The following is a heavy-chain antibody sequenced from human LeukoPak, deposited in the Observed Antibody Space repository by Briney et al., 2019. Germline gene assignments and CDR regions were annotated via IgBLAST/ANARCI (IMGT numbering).Heavy chain of an antibody. Sequence: TGGSLRLSCAASGFTFSDYYMSWIRQAPGKGLEWVSYISSSGSTIYYADSVKGRFTISRDNAKNSLYLQMNSLRAEDTAVYYCARDLSRDYDILTGYYIDYWGQGTLVTVSS. CDR1: GFTFSDYY. J-gene: IGHJ4*02. D-gene: IGHD3-9*01. V-gene: IGHV3-11*01. CDR2: ISSSGSTI. CDR3: ARDLSRDYDILTGYYIDY.